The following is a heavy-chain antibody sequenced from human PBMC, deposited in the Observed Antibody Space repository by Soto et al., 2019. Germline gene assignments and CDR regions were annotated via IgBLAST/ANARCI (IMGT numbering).Heavy chain of an antibody. J-gene: IGHJ4*02. CDR2: IISILGTP. Sequence: SVKVSCKASGGTFNRFPISWVRQAPGQGLEWMGGIISILGTPIYAQMFQGKVTITADDSTSKAYMELSSLRSEDTAVYYCATGGNGYTSFDYWGQGTLVTVSS. V-gene: IGHV1-69*13. CDR1: GGTFNRFP. CDR3: ATGGNGYTSFDY. D-gene: IGHD5-18*01.